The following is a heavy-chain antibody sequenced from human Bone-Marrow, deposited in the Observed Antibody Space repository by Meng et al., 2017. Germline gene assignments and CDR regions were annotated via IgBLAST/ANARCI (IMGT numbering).Heavy chain of an antibody. V-gene: IGHV4-39*01. CDR3: ARVAYRWGGDCSYFDY. J-gene: IGHJ4*02. D-gene: IGHD2-21*02. CDR1: GGSISSTSDY. CDR2: FFHTGST. Sequence: QLQLQESGPGLVKPSETLSLTCTVSGGSISSTSDYWGWIRQPPGKGLEWIGSFFHTGSTYYNPSLKSRVTISVDTSKNQFSLKMRSVTAADTALYYCARVAYRWGGDCSYFDYWGQGTLVTVSS.